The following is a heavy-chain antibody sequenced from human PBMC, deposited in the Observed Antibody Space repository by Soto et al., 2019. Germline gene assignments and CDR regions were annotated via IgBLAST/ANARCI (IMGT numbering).Heavy chain of an antibody. V-gene: IGHV4-39*01. CDR1: GGSISSSSYY. D-gene: IGHD3-16*01. Sequence: SETLSLTCTVSGGSISSSSYYWGWIRQPPGKGLEWIGSIYYSGSTYYNLSLKSRVTISVDTSKNQFSLKLSSVTAADTAVYYCARFPKRGILRLEYQGPYYFDYWGQGTLVTVSS. J-gene: IGHJ4*02. CDR3: ARFPKRGILRLEYQGPYYFDY. CDR2: IYYSGST.